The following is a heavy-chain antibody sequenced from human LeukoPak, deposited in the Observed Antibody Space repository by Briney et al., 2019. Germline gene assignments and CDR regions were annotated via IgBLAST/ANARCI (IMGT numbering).Heavy chain of an antibody. CDR1: GFTFSSYS. Sequence: GGSLRLSCAASGFTFSSYSMNWVRQAPGKGLEWIGRITSKTDGETTDYAAPVKGRFTISRDDSKNTLYLQMNSLKNEDTAVYYCTTLDGSSWYVGTYWGQGALVTVSS. CDR2: ITSKTDGETT. D-gene: IGHD6-13*01. CDR3: TTLDGSSWYVGTY. V-gene: IGHV3-15*01. J-gene: IGHJ4*02.